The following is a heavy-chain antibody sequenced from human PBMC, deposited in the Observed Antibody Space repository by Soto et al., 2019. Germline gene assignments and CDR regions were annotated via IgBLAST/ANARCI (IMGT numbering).Heavy chain of an antibody. CDR2: IYYSGST. CDR3: ARVWTFHWYFDL. V-gene: IGHV4-59*01. D-gene: IGHD1-1*01. Sequence: PSETLSLTCTVSGGSISSYYWSWIRQPPGKGLEWIGYIYYSGSTNYNPSLKSRVTISVDTSKNQSSLKSNSVTAADTAVYYCARVWTFHWYFDLWGRGTLVTVSS. J-gene: IGHJ2*01. CDR1: GGSISSYY.